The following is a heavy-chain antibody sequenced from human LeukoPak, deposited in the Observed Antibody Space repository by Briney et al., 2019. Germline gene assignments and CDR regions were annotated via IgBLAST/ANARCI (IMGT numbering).Heavy chain of an antibody. V-gene: IGHV5-51*01. CDR2: IYPGGSDT. J-gene: IGHJ4*02. CDR3: ARGLIYYGSGSPYFDY. D-gene: IGHD3-10*01. Sequence: AGESLKISCKSSGYSFTSYWIGWVRQMPGKGLEWMGIIYPGGSDTRYSPSFQGQVTISADRSISTAYLQWSSLKASDTAVYYCARGLIYYGSGSPYFDYWGQGTLVTVSS. CDR1: GYSFTSYW.